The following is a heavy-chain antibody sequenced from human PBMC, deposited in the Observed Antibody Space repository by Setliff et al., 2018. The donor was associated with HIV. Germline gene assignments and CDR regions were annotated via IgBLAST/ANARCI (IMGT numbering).Heavy chain of an antibody. D-gene: IGHD3-16*01. CDR3: VNPSGAMGDFDS. CDR2: IYISGST. V-gene: IGHV4-61*02. Sequence: SETLSLTCTVSGGSISSGSYYWSWIRQPAGKGLEWIGRIYISGSTSYNPSLKSRVTISIDTSKNQFSLQLTSVTAADTAVYYCVNPSGAMGDFDSWGQGTLVTVSS. CDR1: GGSISSGSYY. J-gene: IGHJ4*02.